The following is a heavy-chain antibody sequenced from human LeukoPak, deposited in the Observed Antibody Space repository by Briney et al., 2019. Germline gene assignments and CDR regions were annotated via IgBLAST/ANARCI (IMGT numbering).Heavy chain of an antibody. V-gene: IGHV4-39*07. D-gene: IGHD5-18*01. CDR2: INHSGST. J-gene: IGHJ4*02. CDR3: ARPRYSYGRYYFDY. CDR1: GGSISSSSYY. Sequence: SETLSLTCTVSGGSISSSSYYWGWIRQPPGKGLEWIGEINHSGSTNYNPSLKSRVTISVDTSKNQFSLKLSSVTAADTAVYYCARPRYSYGRYYFDYWGQGTLVTVSS.